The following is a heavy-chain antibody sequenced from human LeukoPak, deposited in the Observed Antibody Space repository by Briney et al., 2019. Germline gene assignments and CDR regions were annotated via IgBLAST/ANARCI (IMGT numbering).Heavy chain of an antibody. D-gene: IGHD3-22*01. Sequence: LETLSLTCAINGGSLSGYYWSWVRQPPGKGLQWLGDIDGRGKTNYSPSLKSRITMSVDTSRNHFSLYLTSVTVADTAVYYCVSTLRPTYYDSNGPPDYWGQGTLVTVSS. CDR2: IDGRGKT. V-gene: IGHV4-34*01. CDR3: VSTLRPTYYDSNGPPDY. J-gene: IGHJ4*02. CDR1: GGSLSGYY.